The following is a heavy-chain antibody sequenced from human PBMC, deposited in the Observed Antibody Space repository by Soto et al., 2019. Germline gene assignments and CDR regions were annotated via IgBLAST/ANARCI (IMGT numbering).Heavy chain of an antibody. Sequence: QVQLVQSGAEEKKPGASVKVSCKASGYTFTSYAMHWVRQAPGQRLEWMGWINAGNGNTKYSQKFQGRVTITSDTSASTAYMELSSLRSEDTAVYYCARGGGVRDYGMDVWGQGTTVTVSS. V-gene: IGHV1-3*05. D-gene: IGHD1-26*01. J-gene: IGHJ6*02. CDR3: ARGGGVRDYGMDV. CDR1: GYTFTSYA. CDR2: INAGNGNT.